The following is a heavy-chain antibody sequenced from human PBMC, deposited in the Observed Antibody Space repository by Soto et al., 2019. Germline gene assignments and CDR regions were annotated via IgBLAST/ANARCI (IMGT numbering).Heavy chain of an antibody. D-gene: IGHD2-15*01. CDR1: GFSFSNCG. V-gene: IGHV3-30*18. CDR2: ISSDGSDK. Sequence: QVQLVESGGGVVQPGRSLRLSCAASGFSFSNCGMHWVRQAPGKGLEWVAAISSDGSDKYYSESVKGRFPSSRDNSKNTLFLQMNSLRVEDTAVYYCVKGSEVARQELDYWGQGTLVTVSS. CDR3: VKGSEVARQELDY. J-gene: IGHJ4*02.